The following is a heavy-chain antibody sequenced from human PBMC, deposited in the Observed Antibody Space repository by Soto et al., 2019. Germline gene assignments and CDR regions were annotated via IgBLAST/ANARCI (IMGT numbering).Heavy chain of an antibody. CDR3: ARLAGLLNRESPEYGMDV. Sequence: PGESLKISCKGSGYSFTSYWISWVRQMPGKGLEWMGRIDPSDSYTNYGPSFQGHVTISADKSISTAYLQWSSLKASDTAMYYCARLAGLLNRESPEYGMDVWGQGTTVTV. J-gene: IGHJ6*02. D-gene: IGHD2-21*02. CDR2: IDPSDSYT. CDR1: GYSFTSYW. V-gene: IGHV5-10-1*01.